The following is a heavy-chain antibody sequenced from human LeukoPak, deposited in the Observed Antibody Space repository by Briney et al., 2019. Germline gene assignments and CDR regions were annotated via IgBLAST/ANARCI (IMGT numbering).Heavy chain of an antibody. J-gene: IGHJ4*02. D-gene: IGHD3-3*01. Sequence: SETLSLTCAVYGGSFSGYYWSWIRQPPGKGLEWIGEINHSGSTNYNPSLKSRVTISVDTSKNQFSLKLSSVTAADTAVYYCARVRRFLEWTFDYWGQGTLVTVSS. CDR1: GGSFSGYY. CDR2: INHSGST. CDR3: ARVRRFLEWTFDY. V-gene: IGHV4-34*01.